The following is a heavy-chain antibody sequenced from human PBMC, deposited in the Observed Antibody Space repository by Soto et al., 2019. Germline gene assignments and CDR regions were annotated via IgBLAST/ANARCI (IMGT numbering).Heavy chain of an antibody. CDR2: ISSSNRTI. Sequence: GGSLRLSCAASGFTFRSYSMNWVRQAPGKGLEWVSYISSSNRTINYADSVKGRFIISRDNAKNSLYLQMHSLRDEDAAVYYCAREGWPLLQTGMDVWGQGTTVTVSS. V-gene: IGHV3-48*02. CDR1: GFTFRSYS. J-gene: IGHJ6*02. D-gene: IGHD2-15*01. CDR3: AREGWPLLQTGMDV.